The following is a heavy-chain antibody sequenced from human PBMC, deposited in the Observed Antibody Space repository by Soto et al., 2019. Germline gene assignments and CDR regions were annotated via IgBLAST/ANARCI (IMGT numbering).Heavy chain of an antibody. V-gene: IGHV3-23*01. CDR3: AEVVGRAVRVGSAFLLNRSSDL. Sequence: GKGLEWVSSISGNGGDTYYADSVKGRYTISRDNSKNTLYLQMNSLRAEDTAVYFRAEVVGRAVRVGSAFLLNRSSDL. D-gene: IGHD3-10*01. J-gene: IGHJ2*01. CDR2: ISGNGGDT.